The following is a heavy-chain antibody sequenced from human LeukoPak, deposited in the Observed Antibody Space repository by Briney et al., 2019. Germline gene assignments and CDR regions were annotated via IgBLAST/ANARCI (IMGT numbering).Heavy chain of an antibody. CDR1: GFIFTSCA. D-gene: IGHD2-2*01. V-gene: IGHV3-53*01. Sequence: GGSLRLSCTASGFIFTSCAMSWVRRAPGKGLEWVSVIYSGGSTYYADSVKGRFTISRDNSKNTLYLQMNSLRAEDTAVYYCARDIVVVPAAPFYYYYGMDVWGQGTTVTVSS. J-gene: IGHJ6*02. CDR2: IYSGGST. CDR3: ARDIVVVPAAPFYYYYGMDV.